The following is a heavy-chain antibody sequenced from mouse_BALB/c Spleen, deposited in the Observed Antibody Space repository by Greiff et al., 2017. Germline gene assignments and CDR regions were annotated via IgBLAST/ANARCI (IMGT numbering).Heavy chain of an antibody. J-gene: IGHJ3*01. Sequence: VQLQQSGPGLVAPSQSLSITCTVSGFSLTDYGVSWIRQPPGKGLEWLGVIWGGGSTYYNSALKSRLSISKDNSKSQVFLKMNSLQTDDTAMYYCAKHDYYDYDGFAYWGQGTLVTVSA. D-gene: IGHD2-4*01. CDR2: IWGGGST. CDR1: GFSLTDYG. V-gene: IGHV2-6-5*01. CDR3: AKHDYYDYDGFAY.